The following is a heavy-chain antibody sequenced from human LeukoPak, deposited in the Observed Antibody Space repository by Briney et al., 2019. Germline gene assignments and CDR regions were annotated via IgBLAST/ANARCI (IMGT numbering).Heavy chain of an antibody. CDR3: ASHSSGYS. Sequence: GGSLRLSCAASGFNFNTYTMNWVRQAPGKGLEWVSSISSDSSYIYYADAVHGRFTVSRDNAKNSLYLQMNSLRAEDTAVYYCASHSSGYSWGQGTLVAVSS. J-gene: IGHJ4*02. CDR1: GFNFNTYT. V-gene: IGHV3-21*01. CDR2: ISSDSSYI. D-gene: IGHD6-19*01.